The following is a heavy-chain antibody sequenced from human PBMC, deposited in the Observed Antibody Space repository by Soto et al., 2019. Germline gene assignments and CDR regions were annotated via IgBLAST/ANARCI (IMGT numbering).Heavy chain of an antibody. J-gene: IGHJ5*02. CDR1: GGSVSSGSYY. D-gene: IGHD2-15*01. CDR2: IYYSGST. CDR3: ARGVVVAATLWWFDP. Sequence: QVQLQESGPGLVKPSETLSLTCTVSGGSVSSGSYYWSWIRQPPGKGLEWIGYIYYSGSTNYNPSLKSRVTISVDTSQNQFSLKLSSVTAADTAVYYCARGVVVAATLWWFDPWGQGTLVTVSS. V-gene: IGHV4-61*01.